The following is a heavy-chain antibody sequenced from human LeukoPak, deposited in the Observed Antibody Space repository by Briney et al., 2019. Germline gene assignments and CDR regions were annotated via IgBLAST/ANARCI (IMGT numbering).Heavy chain of an antibody. CDR3: ARHSNWNAGVDYFDP. D-gene: IGHD1-20*01. Sequence: SQTLSLTCAISGDSVSSNSAAWNWIRQSPSRGLEWLGRTYYRSKWYNDYAESVESRIIINPDTSKNHFSLQLNSVTAADTAVYYCARHSNWNAGVDYFDPWGQGTLVTVSS. V-gene: IGHV6-1*01. CDR1: GDSVSSNSAA. CDR2: TYYRSKWYN. J-gene: IGHJ5*02.